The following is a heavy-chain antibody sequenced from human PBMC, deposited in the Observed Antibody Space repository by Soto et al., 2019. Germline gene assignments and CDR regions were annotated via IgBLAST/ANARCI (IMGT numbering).Heavy chain of an antibody. CDR2: IYYSGRT. CDR3: ARMGLHLGELSRNWFDP. Sequence: QVQLQESGPGLVKPSQTLSLTCTISGGSISSGDYYWSWIRHPPGKGLEWIGSIYYSGRTNYNPSLKIRLNISLDTSTNQFALKLSSVTAADTAVYYFARMGLHLGELSRNWFDPWCQGTLVTVSS. D-gene: IGHD3-16*02. J-gene: IGHJ5*02. V-gene: IGHV4-31*03. CDR1: GGSISSGDYY.